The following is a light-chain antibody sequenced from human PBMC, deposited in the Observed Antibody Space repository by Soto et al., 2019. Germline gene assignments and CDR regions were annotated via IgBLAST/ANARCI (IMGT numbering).Light chain of an antibody. CDR1: SSDVGGYNF. J-gene: IGLJ1*01. Sequence: QSALTQPASVSGSPGQSITISCTGTSSDVGGYNFVSWYQQYPGKAPKLMIFEISNRPSEVSNRFSGSKSGNTASLTISGLQAEDEADYYCSSYTPSSTSVFGTGTKVTVL. CDR3: SSYTPSSTSV. CDR2: EIS. V-gene: IGLV2-14*01.